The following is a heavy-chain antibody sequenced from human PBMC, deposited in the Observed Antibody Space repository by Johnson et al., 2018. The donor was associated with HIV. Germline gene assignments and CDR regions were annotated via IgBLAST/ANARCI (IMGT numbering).Heavy chain of an antibody. CDR2: IWYDGHFT. D-gene: IGHD1-26*01. J-gene: IGHJ3*02. CDR1: GFSFSAYA. V-gene: IGHV3-33*06. Sequence: QMQLVESGGGVVQPGRSLRLSCVASGFSFSAYAIHWVRQAPGQGLEWVAVIWYDGHFTYYGESVKGRFTISRDNSKNTLYLQMNSLRAEDTAVYYCAKSYYEEERPMGVDAFDIWGQGTMVTVSS. CDR3: AKSYYEEERPMGVDAFDI.